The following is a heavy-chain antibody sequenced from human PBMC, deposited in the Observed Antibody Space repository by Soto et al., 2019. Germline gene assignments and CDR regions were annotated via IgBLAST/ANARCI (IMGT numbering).Heavy chain of an antibody. J-gene: IGHJ4*02. CDR2: IYSGGET. V-gene: IGHV3-53*02. D-gene: IGHD3-22*01. CDR3: ARGPGGYYDY. CDR1: GFSVINSY. Sequence: EMQLVETGGGWVQPGGSLRLSCAASGFSVINSYMTWVRLAPGMGLEWVSVIYSGGETLYADSVKGRFTISRDNSKNSLYLQMNSLRAEDTALYYCARGPGGYYDYWGQGTLVTVSS.